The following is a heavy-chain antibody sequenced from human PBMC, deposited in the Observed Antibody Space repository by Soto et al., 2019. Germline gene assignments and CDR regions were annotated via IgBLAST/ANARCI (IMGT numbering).Heavy chain of an antibody. V-gene: IGHV5-51*01. CDR2: IYPGDPDT. Sequence: GESLKVSCKGSGYSFTSYWIGWVRQMPGKSLEWMGIIYPGDPDTRYSPSFQGQVTISADKSISTAYLQWSRLKASDTAMYYCARRTVADYYYYGMDVWPQGTTVTVS. CDR3: ARRTVADYYYYGMDV. J-gene: IGHJ6*02. CDR1: GYSFTSYW. D-gene: IGHD6-19*01.